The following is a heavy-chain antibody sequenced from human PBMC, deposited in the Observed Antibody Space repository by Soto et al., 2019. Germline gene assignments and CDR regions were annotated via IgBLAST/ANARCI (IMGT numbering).Heavy chain of an antibody. D-gene: IGHD2-15*01. CDR2: INPNSGAT. CDR3: ARVACSGAACYPFGH. V-gene: IGHV1-2*02. CDR1: GYSFTGYF. Sequence: GASVKVSCKASGYSFTGYFLHWVRQAPGQGLEWMGWINPNSGATDYAQKFQGRVTMTRDMSISTTYLELSRLKSDDTAVYYCARVACSGAACYPFGHWAQGTLVTVAS. J-gene: IGHJ4*02.